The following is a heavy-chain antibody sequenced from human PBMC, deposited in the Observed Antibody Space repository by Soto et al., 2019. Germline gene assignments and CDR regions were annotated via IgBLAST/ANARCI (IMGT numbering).Heavy chain of an antibody. CDR2: IYYSGST. D-gene: IGHD6-13*01. V-gene: IGHV4-61*01. J-gene: IGHJ4*02. Sequence: SETLSLTCTVSGGSVSSGSYYWSWIRQPPGKGLEWIGYIYYSGSTNYNPSLKSRVTISVGTSKNQFSLKLSSVTAADTAVYYCARARIAAAGSFDYWGQGTLVTVSS. CDR3: ARARIAAAGSFDY. CDR1: GGSVSSGSYY.